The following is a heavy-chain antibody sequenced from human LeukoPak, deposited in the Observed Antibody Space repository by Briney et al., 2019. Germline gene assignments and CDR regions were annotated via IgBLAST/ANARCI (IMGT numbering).Heavy chain of an antibody. Sequence: GESLKISCKGSRFTFSTYSFAWVRQMPGKGLEWMGVIYAGDSSTRYSPSFQGQVTISVDKSISTAYLQWSSLKASDSAIYYCARHSCYDSWGQGTLVTVSS. D-gene: IGHD3-16*01. CDR2: IYAGDSST. J-gene: IGHJ4*02. V-gene: IGHV5-51*01. CDR1: RFTFSTYS. CDR3: ARHSCYDS.